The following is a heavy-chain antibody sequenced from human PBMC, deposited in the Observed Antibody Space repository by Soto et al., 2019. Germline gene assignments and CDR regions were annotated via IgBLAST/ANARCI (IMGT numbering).Heavy chain of an antibody. Sequence: LCGGSIRSGGYYWSWVRQHPGKGLESIGYISDSGSTTYNPSLKSRVTMSVDTSKKQFSLRLTSVTAADTAVYYCAALAAASTGSYDYWGQGTLVTVSS. CDR3: AALAAASTGSYDY. CDR1: GGSIRSGGYY. D-gene: IGHD6-13*01. J-gene: IGHJ4*02. CDR2: ISDSGST. V-gene: IGHV4-31*02.